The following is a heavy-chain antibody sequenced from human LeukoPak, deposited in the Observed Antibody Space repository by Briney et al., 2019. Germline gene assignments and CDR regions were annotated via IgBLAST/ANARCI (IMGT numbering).Heavy chain of an antibody. CDR2: IYYSGST. J-gene: IGHJ4*02. CDR1: GGSISSYY. Sequence: PSETLSLTCTVSGGSISSYYWSWIRQPPGKGLEWIGYIYYSGSTNYNPSLKSRVTISVDTSKNRFSLKLSSVTAADTAVYYCARGPTAVAHDWGQGTLVTVSS. V-gene: IGHV4-59*01. CDR3: ARGPTAVAHD. D-gene: IGHD6-19*01.